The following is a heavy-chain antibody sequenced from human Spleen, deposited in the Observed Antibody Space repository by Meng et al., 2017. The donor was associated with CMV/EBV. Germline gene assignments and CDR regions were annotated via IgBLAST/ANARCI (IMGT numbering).Heavy chain of an antibody. Sequence: SCKASGGRFSSYVINWVRQAPGKGLEWVSVIYSGGSSTYYADSVKGRFTISRDNSKNTLYLQMNSLRAEDTAVYYCAKALGTPNYFDYWGQGTLVTVSS. J-gene: IGHJ4*02. CDR1: GGRFSSYV. CDR2: IYSGGSST. D-gene: IGHD1-26*01. CDR3: AKALGTPNYFDY. V-gene: IGHV3-23*03.